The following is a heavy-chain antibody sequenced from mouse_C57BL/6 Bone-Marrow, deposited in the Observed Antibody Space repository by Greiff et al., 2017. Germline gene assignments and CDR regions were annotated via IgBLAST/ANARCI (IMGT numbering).Heavy chain of an antibody. CDR2: IDPADSYT. Sequence: VQLQQPGAELVRPGTSVKLSCKASGYTFTSYWLHWVKQRPGHGLEWIGVIDPADSYTNYTQKFKGQATLTVDTSSSTPYMQLSSLTSEGAAVYYCARRPWFAYWGQGTLVTVSA. J-gene: IGHJ3*01. CDR3: ARRPWFAY. V-gene: IGHV1-59*01. CDR1: GYTFTSYW.